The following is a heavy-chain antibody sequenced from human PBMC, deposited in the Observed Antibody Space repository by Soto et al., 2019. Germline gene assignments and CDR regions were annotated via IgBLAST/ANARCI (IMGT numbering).Heavy chain of an antibody. V-gene: IGHV3-23*01. CDR1: GFTFSSYG. CDR3: AKDRRAGGNYGFYSDF. J-gene: IGHJ4*02. CDR2: SSATGAGT. Sequence: EVQLLESGGGLVQPGGSLRLSCAASGFTFSSYGMTWVRQAPGKGLEWVSFSSATGAGTYYADSVKGRFTISRDNSKNTRYLQITSLRADDTAVYYCAKDRRAGGNYGFYSDFWGQGALVIVSS. D-gene: IGHD1-7*01.